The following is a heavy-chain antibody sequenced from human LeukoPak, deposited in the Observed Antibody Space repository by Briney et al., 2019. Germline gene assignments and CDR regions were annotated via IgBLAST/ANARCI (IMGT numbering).Heavy chain of an antibody. Sequence: SETLSLTCTVSGGSISSSSYYWGWIRQPPGKGLEWIGSIYYSGSTYYNPSLKSRVTISVDTSKNQFSLKLSSVTAADTAVYYCARLVGATDYWGQGTLVTVSS. D-gene: IGHD1-26*01. J-gene: IGHJ4*02. CDR2: IYYSGST. CDR3: ARLVGATDY. CDR1: GGSISSSSYY. V-gene: IGHV4-39*01.